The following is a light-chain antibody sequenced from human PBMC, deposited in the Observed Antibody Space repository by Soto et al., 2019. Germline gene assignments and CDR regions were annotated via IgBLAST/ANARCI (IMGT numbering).Light chain of an antibody. J-gene: IGLJ1*01. CDR3: TSYTSSYTYV. V-gene: IGLV2-14*01. CDR2: GVS. Sequence: QSALTQPASVSGSPGQSITISCTGTISDVGGYDSVSWYQQHPGKAPRLLIYGVSYRPSGVSHRFSGSKSGNTASLTISGLQTEDEADYYCTSYTSSYTYVFGPGTKLTVL. CDR1: ISDVGGYDS.